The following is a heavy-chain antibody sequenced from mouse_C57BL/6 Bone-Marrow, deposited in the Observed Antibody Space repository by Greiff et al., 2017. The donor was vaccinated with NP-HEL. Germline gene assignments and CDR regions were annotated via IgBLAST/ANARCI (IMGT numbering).Heavy chain of an antibody. J-gene: IGHJ3*01. CDR2: FYPGSGSI. CDR1: GYTFTEYT. D-gene: IGHD2-4*01. CDR3: ARHEVREYDYDWFAY. V-gene: IGHV1-62-2*01. Sequence: VKLQESGAELVKPGASVKLSCKASGYTFTEYTIHWVKQRSGQGLEWIGWFYPGSGSIKYNEKFKDKATLTADKSSSTVYMELSRLTSEDSAVYFCARHEVREYDYDWFAYWGQGTLVTVSA.